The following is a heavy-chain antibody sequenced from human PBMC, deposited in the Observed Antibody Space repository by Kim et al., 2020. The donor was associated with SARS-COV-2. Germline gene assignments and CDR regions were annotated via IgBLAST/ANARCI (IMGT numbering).Heavy chain of an antibody. Sequence: SETLSLTCTVSGGSISSYYWSWIRQPPGKGLEWIGYIYYSGSTNYNPSLKSRVTISVDTSKNQFSLKLSSVTAADTAVYYCARGHYDILTGPWGQGTLVTVSS. D-gene: IGHD3-9*01. CDR2: IYYSGST. CDR1: GGSISSYY. CDR3: ARGHYDILTGP. V-gene: IGHV4-59*01. J-gene: IGHJ5*02.